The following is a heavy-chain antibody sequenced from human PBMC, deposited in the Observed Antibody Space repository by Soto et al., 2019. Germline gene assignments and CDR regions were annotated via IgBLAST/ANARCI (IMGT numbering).Heavy chain of an antibody. CDR1: GGSFSGYY. Sequence: SETLSLTCAVYGGSFSGYYWSWIRQPPGKGLEWIGEIDHGGSPYFSPSLKSRVTISIDTSKNQFSLHLRSVTAADTAVYYCARQEYYFDYWGQGTLVTVSS. CDR3: ARQEYYFDY. V-gene: IGHV4-34*01. J-gene: IGHJ4*02. CDR2: IDHGGSP.